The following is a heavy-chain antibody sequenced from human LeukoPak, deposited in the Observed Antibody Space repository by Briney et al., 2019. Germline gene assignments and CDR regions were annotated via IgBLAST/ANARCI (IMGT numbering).Heavy chain of an antibody. CDR2: IYYSGST. Sequence: SETLSLTCTVSGGSISGYYWNWIRQPPGKGLEWIGSIYYSGSTYYNPSLKSRVTVSVDTSKNQFSLKLSSVTATDTAVYYCARSGTYCRTFDFWGQGTLVTVSS. CDR1: GGSISGYY. V-gene: IGHV4-39*01. D-gene: IGHD1-26*01. CDR3: ARSGTYCRTFDF. J-gene: IGHJ4*02.